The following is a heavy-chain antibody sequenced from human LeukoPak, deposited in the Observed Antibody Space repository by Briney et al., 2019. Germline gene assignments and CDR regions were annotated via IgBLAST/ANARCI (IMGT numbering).Heavy chain of an antibody. Sequence: GASVKVSCKASGGTFSSYAISWVRQAPGQGLEWMGGIIPIFGTANYAQKFQGRVTITADESTSTAYMELSSLRSEDTAVYYCARSTYYYDSSGYYLPFHFDYWGQGTLVTVSP. CDR1: GGTFSSYA. V-gene: IGHV1-69*01. D-gene: IGHD3-22*01. J-gene: IGHJ4*02. CDR3: ARSTYYYDSSGYYLPFHFDY. CDR2: IIPIFGTA.